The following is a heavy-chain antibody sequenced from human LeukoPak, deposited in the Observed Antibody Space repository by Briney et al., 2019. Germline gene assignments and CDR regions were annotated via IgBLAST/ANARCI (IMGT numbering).Heavy chain of an antibody. CDR3: AREGYFYGMDV. CDR1: GGSISSSSAY. CDR2: IYYSKNT. J-gene: IGHJ6*02. V-gene: IGHV4-39*07. Sequence: SETLSLTCTVSGGSISSSSAYWGWIRQPPGKGLEWIGSIYYSKNTYYNPSLKSRVTISADTSKNQFSLKLSSATAADTAVYYCAREGYFYGMDVWGQGTTVTVSS. D-gene: IGHD2/OR15-2a*01.